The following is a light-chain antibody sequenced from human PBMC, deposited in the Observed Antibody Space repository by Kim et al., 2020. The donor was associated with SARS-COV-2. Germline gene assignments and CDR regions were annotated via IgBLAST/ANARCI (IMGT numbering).Light chain of an antibody. V-gene: IGLV1-51*01. CDR3: GTWDSSLNGGV. CDR2: DNN. Sequence: GQKITISCSGSSSNIGKTYVSWYQQLPGAAPKLLIFDNNRRPSGVPDRFSASKSGTSATLVITGLQTGDEADYYCGTWDSSLNGGVFGGGTQLTVL. CDR1: SSNIGKTY. J-gene: IGLJ3*02.